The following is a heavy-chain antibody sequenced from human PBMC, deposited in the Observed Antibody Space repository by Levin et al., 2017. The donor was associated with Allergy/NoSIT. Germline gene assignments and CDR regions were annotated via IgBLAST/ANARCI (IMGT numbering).Heavy chain of an antibody. Sequence: GESLKISCAASGFTFSSYAMSWVRQAPGKGLEWVSLVSVSGDRTYYAASVKGRFTISRDNSKNALYLQMNSLRVDDTAVYYCAKWLSVGPVAPVGIWGQGTLVTVSS. J-gene: IGHJ4*02. V-gene: IGHV3-23*01. D-gene: IGHD6-19*01. CDR2: VSVSGDRT. CDR3: AKWLSVGPVAPVGI. CDR1: GFTFSSYA.